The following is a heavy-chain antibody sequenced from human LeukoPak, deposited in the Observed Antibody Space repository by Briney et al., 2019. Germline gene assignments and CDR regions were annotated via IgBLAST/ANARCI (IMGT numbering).Heavy chain of an antibody. CDR2: IYYSGST. CDR3: ARGRDGYNLGFDY. CDR1: GGSISGYF. J-gene: IGHJ4*02. Sequence: PSETLSLTCPVSGGSISGYFWSWIRQPPEKGLEWIAYIYYSGSTDYSPSLKSRVTISVDTSKNQFSLKLSSVTAADTAVYYCARGRDGYNLGFDYWGQGTLVTVSS. D-gene: IGHD5-24*01. V-gene: IGHV4-59*01.